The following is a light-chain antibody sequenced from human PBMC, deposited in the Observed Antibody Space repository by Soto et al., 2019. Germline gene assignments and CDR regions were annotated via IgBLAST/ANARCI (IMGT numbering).Light chain of an antibody. CDR3: QQSNSIPST. V-gene: IGKV1-39*01. CDR2: AAS. Sequence: DIQMTQSPSSLSASVGDRVTITCRASQTISSYLNWYQQKPGKAPKLLIYAASSLQSGVPSRFSGSGSGTDFTLTISSLQPEDFATYSCQQSNSIPSTFGQGTKLEIK. CDR1: QTISSY. J-gene: IGKJ2*01.